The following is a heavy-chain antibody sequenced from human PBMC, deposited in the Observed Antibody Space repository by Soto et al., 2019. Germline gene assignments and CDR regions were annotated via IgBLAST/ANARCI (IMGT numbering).Heavy chain of an antibody. CDR3: ARRSGIGSGGYYYYYYGMDV. CDR2: TYYRSKWYN. J-gene: IGHJ6*02. V-gene: IGHV6-1*01. D-gene: IGHD3-10*01. CDR1: GDSVSSNSAA. Sequence: SQTLSLTCAISGDSVSSNSAAWNWIRQSPSRGLEWLGRTYYRSKWYNDYAVSVKSRITINPDTCKNQFSLQLNSVTPEDTAVYYCARRSGIGSGGYYYYYYGMDVWGQGTTVTVSS.